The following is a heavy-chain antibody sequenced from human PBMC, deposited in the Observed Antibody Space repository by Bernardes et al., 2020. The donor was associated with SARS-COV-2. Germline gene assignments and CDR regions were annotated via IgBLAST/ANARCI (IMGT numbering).Heavy chain of an antibody. CDR1: GGSISSGNYY. D-gene: IGHD5-18*01. CDR2: FYSSGGT. V-gene: IGHV4-61*02. CDR3: ARFGWTQLWFSGFDS. Sequence: SETLSLTCTVSGGSISSGNYYWSWIRQPAGKGLEWIGRFYSSGGTNYNPSLKSRVTISVDTSKNQFSLKLSSVTAADTAVYYCARFGWTQLWFSGFDSWGQGTLVTVSS. J-gene: IGHJ4*02.